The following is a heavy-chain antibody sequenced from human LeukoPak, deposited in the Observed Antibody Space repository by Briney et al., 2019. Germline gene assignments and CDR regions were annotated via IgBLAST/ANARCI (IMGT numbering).Heavy chain of an antibody. CDR3: ARAPLSYYYDSSGYFDY. D-gene: IGHD3-22*01. V-gene: IGHV3-11*04. CDR2: ISSSGSTI. Sequence: GGSLRLSCAASGFTFSDYYMSWIRQAPGKGLEWVSCISSSGSTIYYADSVKGRFTISRDNAKNSLYLQMNSLRAEDTAVYYCARAPLSYYYDSSGYFDYWGQGTLVTVSS. J-gene: IGHJ4*02. CDR1: GFTFSDYY.